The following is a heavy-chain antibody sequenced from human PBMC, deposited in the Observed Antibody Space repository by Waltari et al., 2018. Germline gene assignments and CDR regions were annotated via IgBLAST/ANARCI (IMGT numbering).Heavy chain of an antibody. D-gene: IGHD5-12*01. V-gene: IGHV4-39*01. CDR3: ATYIGASVGTAAFDV. Sequence: QLQLQESGPGLVKPSETLSLTCSVSGGSITSSRYYWGWIRQPPGQGLAWIGTISYAGATYSRPSLNSRVTVSRDTPKNQLSLTLGSVTASDTAVYYCATYIGASVGTAAFDVWGQGAMVTVSS. J-gene: IGHJ3*01. CDR1: GGSITSSRYY. CDR2: ISYAGAT.